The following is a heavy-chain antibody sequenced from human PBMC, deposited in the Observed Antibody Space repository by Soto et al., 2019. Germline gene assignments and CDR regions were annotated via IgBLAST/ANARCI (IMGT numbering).Heavy chain of an antibody. V-gene: IGHV1-18*01. CDR1: GYTFTSYG. CDR3: ATSFGSGSRAFDY. Sequence: GASVKVSCKASGYTFTSYGISWVRQAPGQGLEWMGWISAYNGNTNYAQKLQGRVTPTADKSTSTAYMVLSSLRSEDTAIYYCATSFGSGSRAFDYWGQGALVTVSS. CDR2: ISAYNGNT. J-gene: IGHJ4*02. D-gene: IGHD3-10*01.